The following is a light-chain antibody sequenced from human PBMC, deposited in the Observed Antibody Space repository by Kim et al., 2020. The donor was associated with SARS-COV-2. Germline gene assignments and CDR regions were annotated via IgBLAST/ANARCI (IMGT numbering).Light chain of an antibody. CDR1: SSYVGSYNL. CDR2: GVR. CDR3: CSYAGATKYV. V-gene: IGLV2-23*02. J-gene: IGLJ1*01. Sequence: GQSITILCTGTSSYVGSYNLVSWYETHPGKAPKLIIYGVRRRPSGVSNRFSGSKSGNTASLTISGLQAEDEADYYCCSYAGATKYVFGTGTKVTVL.